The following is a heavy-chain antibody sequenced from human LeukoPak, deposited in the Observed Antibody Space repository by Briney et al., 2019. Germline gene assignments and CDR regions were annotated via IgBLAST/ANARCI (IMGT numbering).Heavy chain of an antibody. CDR1: GFTFSSYG. J-gene: IGHJ4*02. V-gene: IGHV3-30*18. CDR2: ISYDGSNK. CDR3: AKDKGYSYGYGPEYYFDY. Sequence: GRSLRLSCAASGFTFSSYGMNWVRQAPGKGLEWVAVISYDGSNKYYADSVKGRFTISRDNSKNTLYLQMNSLRAEDTAVYYCAKDKGYSYGYGPEYYFDYWGQGTLVTVSS. D-gene: IGHD5-18*01.